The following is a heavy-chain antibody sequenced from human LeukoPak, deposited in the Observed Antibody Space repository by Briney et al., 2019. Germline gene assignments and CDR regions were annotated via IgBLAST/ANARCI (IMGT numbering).Heavy chain of an antibody. CDR3: ARDRLQYPHTAMVKPFDY. CDR2: INSDGSST. CDR1: GFTFSSYW. D-gene: IGHD5-18*01. Sequence: GGSLRLSCAASGFTFSSYWMHWVRQAPGKGLVWVSRINSDGSSTSYADSGKGRFTISRDHAQKPLYLQMNRLTAEHTAVYYCARDRLQYPHTAMVKPFDYWGQGTLVTVS. V-gene: IGHV3-74*01. J-gene: IGHJ4*02.